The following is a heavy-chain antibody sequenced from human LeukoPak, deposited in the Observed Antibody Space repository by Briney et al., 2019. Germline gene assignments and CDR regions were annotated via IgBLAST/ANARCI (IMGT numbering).Heavy chain of an antibody. CDR3: ARGGDYYGSGSYYAYDY. V-gene: IGHV4-30-4*01. CDR2: IYYSGST. D-gene: IGHD3-10*01. Sequence: PSETLSLTCTVSGGSISSGDYYWSWIRQPPGKGQEWIGYIYYSGSTYYNPSLKSRVTISVDTSKNQFSLKLSSVTAADTAVYYCARGGDYYGSGSYYAYDYWGQGTLVTVSS. J-gene: IGHJ4*02. CDR1: GGSISSGDYY.